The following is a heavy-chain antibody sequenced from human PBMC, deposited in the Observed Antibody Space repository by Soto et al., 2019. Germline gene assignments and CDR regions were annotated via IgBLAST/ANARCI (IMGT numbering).Heavy chain of an antibody. J-gene: IGHJ4*02. CDR3: AKGGLIAARVANYFDY. V-gene: IGHV3-23*01. CDR2: FSRDLVSP. CDR1: GFTFNNYD. D-gene: IGHD6-6*01. Sequence: GGSLRLSCAASGFTFNNYDMHWVRQAPGEGLEWVAGFSRDLVSPLYGGSVKGRFTISRDNSKNTLYLQMNSLRAEDTAVYYCAKGGLIAARVANYFDYWGQGTLVTVSS.